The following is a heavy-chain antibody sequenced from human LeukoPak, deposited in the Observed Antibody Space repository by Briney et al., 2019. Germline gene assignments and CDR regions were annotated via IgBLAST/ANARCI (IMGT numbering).Heavy chain of an antibody. CDR3: ARGGSSSWYKEVNWFDP. CDR1: GGSISSSSYY. J-gene: IGHJ5*02. V-gene: IGHV4-39*07. D-gene: IGHD6-13*01. Sequence: SETLSLTCTVSGGSISSSSYYWGWIRQPPGKGLEWIGSIYYSGSTYYNPSLKSRVTISVDTSKNQFSLKLSSVTAADTAMYYCARGGSSSWYKEVNWFDPWGQGTLVTVSS. CDR2: IYYSGST.